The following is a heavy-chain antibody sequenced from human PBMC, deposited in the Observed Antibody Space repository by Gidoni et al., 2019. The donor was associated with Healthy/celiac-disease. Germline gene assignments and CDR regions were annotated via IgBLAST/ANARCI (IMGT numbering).Heavy chain of an antibody. CDR1: GGSFSGYY. Sequence: QVQLQQWGAGLLKPSETLSLTCAVYGGSFSGYYWSWIRQPPGKGLEWIGEINHSGSTNYNPSLKSRVTISVDTSKNQFSLKLSSVTAADTAVYYCARVRGVWGYYYYYGMDVWGQGTTVTVSS. CDR3: ARVRGVWGYYYYYGMDV. V-gene: IGHV4-34*01. D-gene: IGHD3-10*01. J-gene: IGHJ6*02. CDR2: INHSGST.